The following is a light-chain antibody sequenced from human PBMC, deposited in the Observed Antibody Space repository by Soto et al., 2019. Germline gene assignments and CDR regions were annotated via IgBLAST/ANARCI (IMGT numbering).Light chain of an antibody. V-gene: IGLV1-44*01. CDR1: NSNIGNNA. CDR2: RDN. CDR3: AAWDDSLTGVI. Sequence: QSVLTQPPSASGTPGQRVTISCSGSNSNIGNNAVAWYQQLPGAAPKLLIYRDNQRPSGVPDRFSGSKSDTSATLAISRLQSDDEAEYFCAAWDDSLTGVIFGGGTKVTVL. J-gene: IGLJ2*01.